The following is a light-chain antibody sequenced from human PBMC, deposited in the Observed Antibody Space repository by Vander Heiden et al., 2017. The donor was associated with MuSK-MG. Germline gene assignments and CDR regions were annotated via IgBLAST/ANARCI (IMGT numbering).Light chain of an antibody. J-gene: IGKJ4*01. V-gene: IGKV1-NL1*01. Sequence: DIHMTQSSSSLSASVGDRVTITCRASQEINSYLAWYQQKPAKAPKLLINAASRLETWVPYRFSGSGSGTDFSLTISSLQPEEYATYYCQQKESTPVTFGGGTKVEIK. CDR3: QQKESTPVT. CDR1: QEINSY. CDR2: AAS.